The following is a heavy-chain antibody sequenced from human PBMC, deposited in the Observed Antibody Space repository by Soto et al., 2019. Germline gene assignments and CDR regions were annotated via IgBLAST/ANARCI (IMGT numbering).Heavy chain of an antibody. CDR2: IYPADSDT. J-gene: IGHJ4*02. Sequence: PGESLKISCKASGYRFSNYWIGWVCQRPGKGLEWMGFIYPADSDTRYSPSSRGQVTFSVDTSTATAFLQWNSLKASDTAIYFCATGILGFYFDSWGQGTQVTVS. V-gene: IGHV5-51*01. CDR1: GYRFSNYW. CDR3: ATGILGFYFDS.